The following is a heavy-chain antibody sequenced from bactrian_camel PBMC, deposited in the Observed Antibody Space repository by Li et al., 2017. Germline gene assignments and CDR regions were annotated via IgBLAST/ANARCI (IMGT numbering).Heavy chain of an antibody. CDR1: GWAFGRRC. CDR3: AAGRGFGSCIDDMTAGDY. D-gene: IGHD5*01. V-gene: IGHV3-3*01. Sequence: SCAASGWAFGRRCQAWFRQAPGKEREGVAAIRSDVDNTYYADSLKGRFTIFQDNTKGTVYQQMNSLKPEDTAMYYCAAGRGFGSCIDDMTAGDYWGQGTQVT. CDR2: IRSDVDNT. J-gene: IGHJ4*01.